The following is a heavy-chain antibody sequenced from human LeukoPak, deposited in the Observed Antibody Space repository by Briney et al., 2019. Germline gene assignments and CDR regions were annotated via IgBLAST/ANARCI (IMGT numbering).Heavy chain of an antibody. J-gene: IGHJ4*02. CDR3: ARIYYGSGSYYGGFDY. CDR2: INHSGST. Sequence: PSETLSLTCAVYGGSFSGYYWSWIRQPPGKGLEWIGEINHSGSTNYNPSLKSRVTISVDTSKNQFSLKPSSVTAADTAVYYCARIYYGSGSYYGGFDYWGQGTLVTVSS. CDR1: GGSFSGYY. D-gene: IGHD3-10*01. V-gene: IGHV4-34*01.